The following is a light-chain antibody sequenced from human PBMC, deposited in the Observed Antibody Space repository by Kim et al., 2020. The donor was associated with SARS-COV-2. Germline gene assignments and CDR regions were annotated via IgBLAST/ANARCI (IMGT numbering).Light chain of an antibody. CDR2: GKN. CDR1: SLRSYY. J-gene: IGLJ3*02. CDR3: NSRDRSGNHMV. Sequence: SSELTQDPAVSVALGQTVRITCLGDSLRSYYASWYQQKPGQAPVLVIYGKNNRPSGLPDRFSGSSSGNTASLTITVAKAEDEADYYCNSRDRSGNHMVFGGGTQLTVL. V-gene: IGLV3-19*01.